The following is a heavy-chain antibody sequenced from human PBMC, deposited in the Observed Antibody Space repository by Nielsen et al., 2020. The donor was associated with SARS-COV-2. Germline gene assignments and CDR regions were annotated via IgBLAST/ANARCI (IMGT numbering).Heavy chain of an antibody. CDR3: ARGSTY. D-gene: IGHD5/OR15-5a*01. Sequence: GGSLRLSCAASGFVISNFEMNWARQAPGKGLEWISHIGSGIRYADSVRGRFTISGDDAKNSLYLQMNNLRVEDTAIYYCARGSTYWGPGTVVTVSS. V-gene: IGHV3-48*03. J-gene: IGHJ4*01. CDR2: IGSGI. CDR1: GFVISNFE.